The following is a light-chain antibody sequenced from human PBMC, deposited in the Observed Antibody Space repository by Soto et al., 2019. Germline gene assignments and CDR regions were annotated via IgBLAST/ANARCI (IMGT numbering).Light chain of an antibody. J-gene: IGLJ1*01. CDR1: SSDVGGYNY. Sequence: QSVLTQPASVSGSPGQSITISCTGTSSDVGGYNYVSWYQQHPGKAPKLMIYDVSNRPSGVSNRFSGSKSGNTASLTISGLQAEDEADYHCSSYTSSRKPPYVFGTGTKVTVL. CDR3: SSYTSSRKPPYV. V-gene: IGLV2-14*01. CDR2: DVS.